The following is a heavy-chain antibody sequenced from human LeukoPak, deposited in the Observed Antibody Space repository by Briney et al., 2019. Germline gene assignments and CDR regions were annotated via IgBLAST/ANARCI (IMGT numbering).Heavy chain of an antibody. CDR1: GYTFATYG. J-gene: IGHJ4*02. CDR2: ISAYNGHR. Sequence: GASVKVSCKASGYTFATYGFSWVRQAPGHGLEGMEWISAYNGHRTYAQNFQGRVSMTTDSSTNTAYMELRSLRPDDTAVYYRARDQGGGNCDFWGQGSLVTVSS. V-gene: IGHV1-18*01. D-gene: IGHD2-21*01. CDR3: ARDQGGGNCDF.